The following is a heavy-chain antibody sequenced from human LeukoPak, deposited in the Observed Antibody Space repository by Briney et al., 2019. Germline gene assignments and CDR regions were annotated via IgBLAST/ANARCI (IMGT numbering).Heavy chain of an antibody. CDR1: GFTFSQYS. CDR2: IRSSSET. D-gene: IGHD5-12*01. CDR3: ARDAGNSGYGCDL. J-gene: IGHJ5*02. V-gene: IGHV3-48*01. Sequence: QTGGSLRLPCAASGFTFSQYSMNWVRQAPGKGLEWVSHIRSSSETFYADSVKGRFTISRDNARNSLYLQMNNLRGEDTAIYYCARDAGNSGYGCDLWGQGTLVTVSS.